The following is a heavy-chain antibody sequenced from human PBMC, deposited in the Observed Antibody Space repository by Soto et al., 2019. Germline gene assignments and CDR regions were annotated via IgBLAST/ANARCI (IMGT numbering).Heavy chain of an antibody. V-gene: IGHV3-30*18. Sequence: QVQLVESGGGVVQPGRSLRLSCAASGFTFSSYGMHWVRQAPGKGLEWVAVISYDGSNKYYADSVKGRFTISRDNSKNTLYLQMNSLRAEDTAVYYCAKMAGGSEDYWGQGTLVTVSS. D-gene: IGHD3-16*01. CDR1: GFTFSSYG. J-gene: IGHJ4*02. CDR2: ISYDGSNK. CDR3: AKMAGGSEDY.